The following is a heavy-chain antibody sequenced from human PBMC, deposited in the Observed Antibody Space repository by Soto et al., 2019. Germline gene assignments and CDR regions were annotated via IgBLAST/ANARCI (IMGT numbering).Heavy chain of an antibody. V-gene: IGHV3-30*18. Sequence: GGSLRLSCAASGFTFSSYGMHWVRQAPGKGLEWVAVISYDGSNKYYADSVKGRFTISRDNSKNTLYLQMNSLRAEDTAVYYCAKDKGSSSWYLVGMDVWGQGTTVTVSS. D-gene: IGHD6-13*01. CDR3: AKDKGSSSWYLVGMDV. CDR1: GFTFSSYG. J-gene: IGHJ6*02. CDR2: ISYDGSNK.